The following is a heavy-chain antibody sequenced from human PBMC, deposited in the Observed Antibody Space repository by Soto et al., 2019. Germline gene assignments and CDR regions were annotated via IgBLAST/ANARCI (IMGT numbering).Heavy chain of an antibody. J-gene: IGHJ6*02. CDR2: IKQDGSEK. D-gene: IGHD1-7*01. V-gene: IGHV3-7*05. CDR1: GFTFSSYW. CDR3: ARDTPFLELHHYYYGMDV. Sequence: GESLKISCAASGFTFSSYWMSWVRQAPGKGLEWVANIKQDGSEKYYVDSVKGRFTISRDNAKNSLYLQMNSLRAEDTAVYYCARDTPFLELHHYYYGMDVWGQGTTVTVSS.